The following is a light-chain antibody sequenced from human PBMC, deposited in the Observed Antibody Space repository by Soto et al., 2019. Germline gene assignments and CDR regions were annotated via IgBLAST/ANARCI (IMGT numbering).Light chain of an antibody. CDR3: QQSYTTPSWT. CDR1: QRVSSY. V-gene: IGKV1-39*01. CDR2: AVS. Sequence: DIPLIQSPSSLSASVGDRVTITCHTSQRVSSYLNWYQQKPGKAPKLLINAVSTLHSGVLSRFSGSGSETEFTLPISSLQPEESGAYYCQQSYTTPSWTFGQGTKVEI. J-gene: IGKJ1*01.